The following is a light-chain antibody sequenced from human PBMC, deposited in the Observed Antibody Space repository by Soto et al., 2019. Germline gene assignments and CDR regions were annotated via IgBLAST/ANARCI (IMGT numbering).Light chain of an antibody. CDR3: NSYTTLSNRV. CDR1: SSDIGAYNY. CDR2: EVT. V-gene: IGLV2-14*01. J-gene: IGLJ1*01. Sequence: VRTQPASVSGSPGRSITISCTGTSSDIGAYNYVSWYQHHPGKAPKLLIYEVTNRPSGVSDRFSGSKSGNTASLTISGLQAEDEANYYCNSYTTLSNRVFGTGTKVTVL.